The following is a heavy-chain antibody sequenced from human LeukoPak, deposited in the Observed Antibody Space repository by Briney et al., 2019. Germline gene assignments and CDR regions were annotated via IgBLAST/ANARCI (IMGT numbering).Heavy chain of an antibody. CDR2: INPNSGGT. J-gene: IGHJ6*04. Sequence: ASVKVSCKASGYTFTGYYMHWVRQAAGQGLEGMGWINPNSGGTNYAQKFQGRVTMTRDTSISTAYMELSRLRSDDTAVYYCARDDCSSTSCKRMDVWGKGTTVTVSS. CDR1: GYTFTGYY. V-gene: IGHV1-2*02. CDR3: ARDDCSSTSCKRMDV. D-gene: IGHD2-2*01.